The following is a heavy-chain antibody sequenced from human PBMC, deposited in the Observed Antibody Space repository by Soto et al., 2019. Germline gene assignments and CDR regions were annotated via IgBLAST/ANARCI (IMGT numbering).Heavy chain of an antibody. Sequence: QVPVVQSGAGVKEPWASGKVSCKASGGPFSSYAIRWVRQAPGPGLGWMGGIIPIFGTANYAQKFQGRVTITADESTSTAYMELSSLRSEDTAVYYCARDQDVSNYHGMDVWGQGTTVTVSS. D-gene: IGHD4-4*01. J-gene: IGHJ6*02. CDR3: ARDQDVSNYHGMDV. V-gene: IGHV1-69*12. CDR2: IIPIFGTA. CDR1: GGPFSSYA.